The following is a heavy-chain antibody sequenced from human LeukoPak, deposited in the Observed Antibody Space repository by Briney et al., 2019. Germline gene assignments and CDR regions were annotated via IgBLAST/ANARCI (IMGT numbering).Heavy chain of an antibody. V-gene: IGHV4-61*02. J-gene: IGHJ3*02. D-gene: IGHD6-13*01. CDR2: IYTSGST. CDR1: GGSISSGSYY. Sequence: PSQTLSLTCTVSGGSISSGSYYWSWIRQPAGKGLEWIGRIYTSGSTNYNPSLKSRVTISVDTSKNQFSLKLSSVTAADTAVYYCARAAGRVPRHDAFDIWGQGTMVTVSS. CDR3: ARAAGRVPRHDAFDI.